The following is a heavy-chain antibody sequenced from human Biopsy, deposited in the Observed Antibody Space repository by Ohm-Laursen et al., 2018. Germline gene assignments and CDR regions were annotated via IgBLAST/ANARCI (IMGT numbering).Heavy chain of an antibody. CDR2: IYHDGIT. J-gene: IGHJ6*02. CDR1: GYSVTNDYY. CDR3: ARVAGGYAYYYGMDV. Sequence: TLSLTCAVSGYSVTNDYYWGWIRQPPGKGLEWIGNIYHDGITYYNPSLKSRVAMSVDTSKNQFSLRLTSVTAADTAVYYCARVAGGYAYYYGMDVWGQGTTVTVSS. V-gene: IGHV4-38-2*01. D-gene: IGHD5-12*01.